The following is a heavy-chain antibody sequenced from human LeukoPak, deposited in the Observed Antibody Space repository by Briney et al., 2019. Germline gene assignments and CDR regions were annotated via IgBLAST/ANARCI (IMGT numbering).Heavy chain of an antibody. J-gene: IGHJ3*02. CDR2: IYYSGST. V-gene: IGHV4-31*03. CDR3: AARFGGEEVGFEI. Sequence: SETLSLTCTVSGGSISSGGYYWSWIRQHPGKGLEWTGYIYYSGSTYYNPSLKSRVTISVDTSKNQFSLKLSSVTAADTAVYYCAARFGGEEVGFEIWGQGTMVTVSS. CDR1: GGSISSGGYY. D-gene: IGHD2-21*01.